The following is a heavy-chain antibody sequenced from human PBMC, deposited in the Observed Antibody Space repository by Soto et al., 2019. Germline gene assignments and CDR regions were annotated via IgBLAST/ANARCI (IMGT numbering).Heavy chain of an antibody. J-gene: IGHJ4*02. CDR3: ANGQGFLFDY. CDR1: GGSISSYY. D-gene: IGHD3-3*01. Sequence: SETLSLTCTVSGGSISSYYWSWIRQPPGKGLEWIGYIYYSGSTNYNPSLKSRVTISVDTSKNQFSLKLSSVTAADTAVYYCANGQGFLFDYWGQGTLVTVSS. V-gene: IGHV4-59*01. CDR2: IYYSGST.